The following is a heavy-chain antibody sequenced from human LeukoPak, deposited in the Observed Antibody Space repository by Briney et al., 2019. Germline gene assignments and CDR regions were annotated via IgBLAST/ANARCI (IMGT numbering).Heavy chain of an antibody. J-gene: IGHJ5*02. D-gene: IGHD3-9*01. CDR1: GGSFSGYY. Sequence: SETLSLTCAVYGGSFSGYYWSWIRQPPGKGLEWIGEINHSGSTNYNPSLKSRVTISVDTSKNQFSVKLSSVTAADTAVYYCARGLRYFDWLSMGGWFDPWGQGTLVTVSS. CDR3: ARGLRYFDWLSMGGWFDP. CDR2: INHSGST. V-gene: IGHV4-34*01.